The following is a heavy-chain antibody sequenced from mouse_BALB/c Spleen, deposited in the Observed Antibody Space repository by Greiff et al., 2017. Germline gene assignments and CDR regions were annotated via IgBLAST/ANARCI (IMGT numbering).Heavy chain of an antibody. D-gene: IGHD1-1*01. V-gene: IGHV1S132*01. CDR2: IFPGTGTT. CDR1: GYTFTSYW. CDR3: ARGITTVSRYFDV. Sequence: QVQLQQSGAELVKPGASVKLSCKTSGYTFTSYWIQWVKQRPGQGLGWIGEIFPGTGTTYYNEKFKGKATLTIDTSSSTAYMQLSSLTSEDSAVYFCARGITTVSRYFDVWGAGTTVTVSS. J-gene: IGHJ1*01.